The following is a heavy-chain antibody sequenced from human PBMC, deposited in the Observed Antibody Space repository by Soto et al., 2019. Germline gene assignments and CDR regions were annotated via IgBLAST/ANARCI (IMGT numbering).Heavy chain of an antibody. J-gene: IGHJ6*02. CDR1: GFTFSSYA. CDR3: AKDIVVVVAAIGMDV. V-gene: IGHV3-23*01. Sequence: GGSLRLSCAASGFTFSSYAMSWVRQAPGKGLEWVSAISGSGGSTYYADSVKGRFTISRDNSKNTLYLQMNSLRAEDTAVYYCAKDIVVVVAAIGMDVWGQGTTVTVSS. D-gene: IGHD2-15*01. CDR2: ISGSGGST.